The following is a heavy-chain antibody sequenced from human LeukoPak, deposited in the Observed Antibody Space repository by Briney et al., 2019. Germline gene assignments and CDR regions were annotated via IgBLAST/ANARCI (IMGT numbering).Heavy chain of an antibody. Sequence: SETLSLTCTVSGGSISSSSYYWGWIRQPPGKGLEWIGSIYYSGSTYDNPSLKSRVTISVDTSKNQFSLKLSYVTAADTAVYYCATLLGVGYYYYYYGMDVWGQGTTVTVSS. CDR2: IYYSGST. V-gene: IGHV4-39*01. CDR3: ATLLGVGYYYYYYGMDV. D-gene: IGHD2/OR15-2a*01. CDR1: GGSISSSSYY. J-gene: IGHJ6*02.